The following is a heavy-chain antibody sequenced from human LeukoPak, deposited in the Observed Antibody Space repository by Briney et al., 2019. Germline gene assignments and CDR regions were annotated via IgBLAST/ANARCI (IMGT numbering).Heavy chain of an antibody. J-gene: IGHJ4*02. CDR2: IYPGDSDI. D-gene: IGHD3-10*01. V-gene: IGHV5-51*01. CDR1: GYSFTSYW. Sequence: KRGESLKISCKGSGYSFTSYWIGWVRQMPGKGLEWMGIIYPGDSDIRYSPSFQGQVTISADKSISTAYLQWSSLKASDTAMYYCARQAKWFGELLGPDYWGQGTLVTVSS. CDR3: ARQAKWFGELLGPDY.